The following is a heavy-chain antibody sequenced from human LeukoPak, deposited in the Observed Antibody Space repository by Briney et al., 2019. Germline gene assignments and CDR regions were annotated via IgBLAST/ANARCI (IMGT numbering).Heavy chain of an antibody. CDR1: GLVFSNYA. V-gene: IGHV3-23*01. J-gene: IGHJ4*02. D-gene: IGHD3-16*01. CDR3: HGGYAYGLENVDY. Sequence: GGSLRLSCAVSGLVFSNYAMSWVRLSRGKGLEWITAITRSGDTTHYADSVKGRFTISRDNAKNTVYLQMTGLTVEDSGVYHCHGGYAYGLENVDYWGQGTLVTVSS. CDR2: ITRSGDTT.